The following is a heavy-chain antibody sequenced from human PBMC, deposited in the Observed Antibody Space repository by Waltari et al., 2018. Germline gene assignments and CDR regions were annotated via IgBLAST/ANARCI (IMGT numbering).Heavy chain of an antibody. J-gene: IGHJ4*02. CDR1: GDSMSRSAG. CDR2: VRGDGRS. V-gene: IGHV4-4*02. Sequence: QLQLQESGPGLVKPSGTLSLTCGVSGDSMSRSAGWSWVRQPPGKGREWIGQVRGDGRSNYNPSFASRVTVSLDTYNSQFSLMMTSATAADTAVYYCARDRGRGLHLDSWGPGTLVTVSP. D-gene: IGHD2-15*01. CDR3: ARDRGRGLHLDS.